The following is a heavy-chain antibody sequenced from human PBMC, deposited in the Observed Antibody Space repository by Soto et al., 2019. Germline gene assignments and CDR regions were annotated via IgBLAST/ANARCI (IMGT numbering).Heavy chain of an antibody. CDR1: GGSISNAPYS. CDR2: IYPSGMP. CDR3: ARERGGYGLFDS. V-gene: IGHV4-30-2*01. D-gene: IGHD5-18*01. J-gene: IGHJ4*02. Sequence: QLQLQESGSGLVKPSHTLSLTCTVSGGSISNAPYSWSWIRQPPGKGLEWIGYIYPSGMPFYNPSLRSRVTISIDRSNDQFSLNLKSVTAADTAVYYCARERGGYGLFDSWGQGTLVTVSS.